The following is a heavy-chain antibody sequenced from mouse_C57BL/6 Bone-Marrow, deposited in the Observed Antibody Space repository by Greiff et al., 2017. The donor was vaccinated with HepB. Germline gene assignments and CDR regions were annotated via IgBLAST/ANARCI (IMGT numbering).Heavy chain of an antibody. Sequence: QVQLQQPGAELVKPGASVKLSCKASGYTFTSYWMHWVKQRPGRGLEWIGRIDPNSGGTKYNEKFKSKATLTVDKPSSTAYMQLSSLTSGDSAVYYCARWQTAQVLYFDYWGQGTTLTVSS. V-gene: IGHV1-72*01. CDR3: ARWQTAQVLYFDY. J-gene: IGHJ2*01. D-gene: IGHD3-2*02. CDR1: GYTFTSYW. CDR2: IDPNSGGT.